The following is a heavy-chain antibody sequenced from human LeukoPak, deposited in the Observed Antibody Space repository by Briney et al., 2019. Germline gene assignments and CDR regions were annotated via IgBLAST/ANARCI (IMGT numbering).Heavy chain of an antibody. CDR3: ARASQDDYGDYGAFDI. D-gene: IGHD4-17*01. V-gene: IGHV3-30*04. J-gene: IGHJ3*02. CDR2: ISYDGSNK. CDR1: GFTFSSYA. Sequence: GGSLRLSCAASGFTFSSYAMHWVRQAPGKGLEWVAVISYDGSNKYYADSVKGRFTISRDNSENTLYLQMNSLRAEDTAVYYCARASQDDYGDYGAFDIWGQGTMVTVSS.